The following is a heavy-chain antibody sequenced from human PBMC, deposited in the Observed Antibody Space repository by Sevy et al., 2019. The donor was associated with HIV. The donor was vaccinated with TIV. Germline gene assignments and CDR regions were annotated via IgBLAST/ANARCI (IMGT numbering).Heavy chain of an antibody. D-gene: IGHD6-13*01. Sequence: DAVKVSCKASGYTFTGYYMHWVRQAPRQGLEWMGWINPNSHGTNYEQRFHGRVTMIRDTSISTAYMELSRLRSDDTAVYYCTRETSIATAGTHYYYYYGMDVWGQGTTVSVSS. CDR3: TRETSIATAGTHYYYYYGMDV. CDR2: INPNSHGT. J-gene: IGHJ6*02. CDR1: GYTFTGYY. V-gene: IGHV1-2*02.